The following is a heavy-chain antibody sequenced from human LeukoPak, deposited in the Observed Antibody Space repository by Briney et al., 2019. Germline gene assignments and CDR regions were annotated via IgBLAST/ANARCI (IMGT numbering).Heavy chain of an antibody. J-gene: IGHJ5*02. Sequence: ASVKVSCKASGYTFTSYAMNWVRQAPGQGLEWMGWINTNTGNPTYAQGFTGRFVFSLDTSVSTAYLQISSLKAEDTAGYYCARGSGNGGRLWFDPWGQGTLVTVSS. CDR3: ARGSGNGGRLWFDP. V-gene: IGHV7-4-1*02. CDR2: INTNTGNP. D-gene: IGHD5-12*01. CDR1: GYTFTSYA.